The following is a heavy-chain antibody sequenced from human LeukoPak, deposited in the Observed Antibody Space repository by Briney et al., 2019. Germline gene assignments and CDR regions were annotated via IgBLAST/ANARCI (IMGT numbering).Heavy chain of an antibody. CDR1: GGSFSGYY. V-gene: IGHV4-34*01. J-gene: IGHJ4*02. Sequence: SSETLSLTCAVYGGSFSGYYWSWIRQPPGKGLEWIGEINHSGSTNYNPSLKSRVTISVDTSKNQFSLKLSSVPAADTAVYYCERGGSGSYLRSFDFWGQGTLVTVSS. CDR3: ERGGSGSYLRSFDF. D-gene: IGHD1-26*01. CDR2: INHSGST.